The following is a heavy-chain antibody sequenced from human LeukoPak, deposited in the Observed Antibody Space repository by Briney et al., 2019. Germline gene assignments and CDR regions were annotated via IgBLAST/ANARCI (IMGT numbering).Heavy chain of an antibody. CDR2: VSSSSSSI. CDR3: ARGGSGNWNAPFDY. Sequence: PGGSLRLSCAASGFTFSSYSINWVRQAPGKGLEWVSSVSSSSSSIYYADSVKGRFTISRDNAKNSLYLQMNSLRAEDTAVYYCARGGSGNWNAPFDYWGQGTLVTVSS. J-gene: IGHJ4*02. V-gene: IGHV3-21*01. CDR1: GFTFSSYS. D-gene: IGHD1-1*01.